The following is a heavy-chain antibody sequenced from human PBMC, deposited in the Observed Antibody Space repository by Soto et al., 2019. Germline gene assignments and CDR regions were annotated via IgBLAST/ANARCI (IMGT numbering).Heavy chain of an antibody. Sequence: QVQLVQSEAEVKKPGSSVTVSCKASGGTFSSYTISWVRQAPGQGLEWMGGIIPIFGTANYAQKFQGRVTITADESTSTVYMELSSLRSEDTAVYYCARGNHRWLQLWYFDLWGRGTLVTVSS. CDR1: GGTFSSYT. D-gene: IGHD5-12*01. V-gene: IGHV1-69*12. CDR2: IIPIFGTA. CDR3: ARGNHRWLQLWYFDL. J-gene: IGHJ2*01.